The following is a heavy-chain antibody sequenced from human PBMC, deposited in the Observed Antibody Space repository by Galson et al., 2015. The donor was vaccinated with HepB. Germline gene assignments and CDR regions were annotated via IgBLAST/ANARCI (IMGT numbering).Heavy chain of an antibody. CDR2: IWYDGSNK. Sequence: SLRLSCAASGFTFSSYGMHWVRQAPGKGLEWVAVIWYDGSNKYYADSVKGRFTISRDNSKNTLYLQMNSLRAEDTAVYYCARDGDCTNGVCEYYGMDVWGQGTTVTVSS. CDR1: GFTFSSYG. J-gene: IGHJ6*02. D-gene: IGHD2-8*01. CDR3: ARDGDCTNGVCEYYGMDV. V-gene: IGHV3-33*01.